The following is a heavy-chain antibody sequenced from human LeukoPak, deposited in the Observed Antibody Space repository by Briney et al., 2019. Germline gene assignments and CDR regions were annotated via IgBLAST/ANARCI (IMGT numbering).Heavy chain of an antibody. J-gene: IGHJ1*01. CDR1: GFTFSSYA. CDR3: AKGAHIVVVVAPYFQH. V-gene: IGHV3-23*01. CDR2: ISGSGGST. D-gene: IGHD2-15*01. Sequence: GGSLRLSCAASGFTFSSYAMSWVRQAPGKGLEWVSAISGSGGSTYYADSVKGRITISRDNSKNTLYLQMNSLRAEDTAVYYCAKGAHIVVVVAPYFQHWGQGTLVTVSS.